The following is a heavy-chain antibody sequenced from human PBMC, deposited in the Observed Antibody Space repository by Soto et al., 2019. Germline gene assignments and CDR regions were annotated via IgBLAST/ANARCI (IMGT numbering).Heavy chain of an antibody. CDR2: ISGDGGST. D-gene: IGHD2-15*01. J-gene: IGHJ4*02. V-gene: IGHV3-43*02. CDR1: GFTFDDYA. Sequence: GGSLRLSCAASGFTFDDYAMHWVRQAPGKGLEWVSLISGDGGSTYYADSVKGRFTISRDNSKNSLYLQMNSLRTEDTALYYCAKDGQGPACSGGSCYFDYWGQGTLVTVSS. CDR3: AKDGQGPACSGGSCYFDY.